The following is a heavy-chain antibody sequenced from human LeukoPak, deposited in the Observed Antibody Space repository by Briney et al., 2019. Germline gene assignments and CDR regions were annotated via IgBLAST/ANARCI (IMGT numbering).Heavy chain of an antibody. J-gene: IGHJ4*02. CDR3: AAGDREQWLEKY. CDR2: ISTTSTYA. CDR1: GFTFSDYY. Sequence: PGGSLRLSCAASGFTFSDYYMSWIRQAPGKGLEWVSYISTTSTYADYADSVKGRFTISRDNAKNSLYLQMNSLRPEDTAVYYCAAGDREQWLEKYWGQGTLVTVSS. D-gene: IGHD6-19*01. V-gene: IGHV3-11*03.